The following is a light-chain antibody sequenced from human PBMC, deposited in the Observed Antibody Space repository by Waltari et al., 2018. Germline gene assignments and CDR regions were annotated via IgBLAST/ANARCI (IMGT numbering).Light chain of an antibody. V-gene: IGKV3-20*01. Sequence: EIVLPQSPGTLSLSPGERATLPCRASQSVSSSYLVWYQQKPGQTPRLLIYDASSRATGIPDRFSGSGSGTDFTLTISRLEPEDFAVYYCQQYGSSPPYTFGQGTKLEIK. CDR1: QSVSSSY. CDR2: DAS. CDR3: QQYGSSPPYT. J-gene: IGKJ2*01.